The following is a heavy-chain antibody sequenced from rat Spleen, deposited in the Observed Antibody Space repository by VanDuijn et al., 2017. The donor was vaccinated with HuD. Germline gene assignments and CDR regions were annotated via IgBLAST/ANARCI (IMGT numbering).Heavy chain of an antibody. Sequence: EVQLVETGGGQVQPGRSLKLSCVASGFTFNNYWMTWIRQAPGKGLEWVASITNTGGSIYYPDSVKGRFTLSRDNAKSTLYLQMGSLRSEDTATYYCTTYSDYATSPFASWGRGALVTVSS. CDR2: ITNTGGSI. J-gene: IGHJ3*01. V-gene: IGHV5-31*01. CDR1: GFTFNNYW. CDR3: TTYSDYATSPFAS. D-gene: IGHD1-6*01.